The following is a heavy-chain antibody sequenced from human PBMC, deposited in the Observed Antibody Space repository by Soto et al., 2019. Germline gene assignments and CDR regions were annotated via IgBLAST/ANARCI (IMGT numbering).Heavy chain of an antibody. V-gene: IGHV4-39*01. J-gene: IGHJ2*01. CDR3: ARQIGLGRLDFDV. CDR1: GGSIFSSHNF. D-gene: IGHD3-10*01. Sequence: QLQLQESGPGLVKPSETLSLTCTVSGGSIFSSHNFWGWIRQPPGKGLEWIGSINHGGTTYYNPSLLRRVTISVDTSNIRLSLKLTSVTVADTAIYSCARQIGLGRLDFDVCGRGTLVTVSA. CDR2: INHGGTT.